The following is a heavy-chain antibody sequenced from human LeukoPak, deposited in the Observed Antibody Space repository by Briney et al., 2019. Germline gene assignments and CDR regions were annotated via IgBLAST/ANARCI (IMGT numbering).Heavy chain of an antibody. Sequence: ASVKVSCEASGYTFTSYGISWVRQAPGQGLEWMGWISAYNGNTNYAQKLQGRVTMTTDTSTSTAYMELRGLRSDDTAVYYCATYSSSWYKGDYFDYWGQGTLVTVSS. D-gene: IGHD6-13*01. V-gene: IGHV1-18*01. J-gene: IGHJ4*02. CDR3: ATYSSSWYKGDYFDY. CDR2: ISAYNGNT. CDR1: GYTFTSYG.